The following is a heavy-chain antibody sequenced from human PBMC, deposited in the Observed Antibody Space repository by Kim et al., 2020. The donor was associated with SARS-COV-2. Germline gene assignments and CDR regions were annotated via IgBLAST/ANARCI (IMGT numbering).Heavy chain of an antibody. CDR2: INPNSGGT. V-gene: IGHV1-2*02. CDR3: ARDHSSSGYYGMDV. D-gene: IGHD6-13*01. CDR1: GYTFTGYY. J-gene: IGHJ6*02. Sequence: ASVKVSCKASGYTFTGYYMHWLRQAPGQGLEWMGWINPNSGGTNYAQKFQGRVTMTRDTSISTAYMELSRLRSDDTAVYYCARDHSSSGYYGMDVWGQGTTVTVSS.